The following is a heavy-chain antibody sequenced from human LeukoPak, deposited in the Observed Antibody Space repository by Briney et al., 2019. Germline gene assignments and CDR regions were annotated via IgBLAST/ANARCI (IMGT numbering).Heavy chain of an antibody. CDR3: AKDRYSGLNTIDY. V-gene: IGHV3-23*01. Sequence: PGGSLRLSCAASGFTFSNYAMTWVRQPPGKGLEWVSVISRSGDNTYYADSLKGRFTISRDNSKSTLYLQMNSLRAEDTAVYYCAKDRYSGLNTIDYWGQGTLVTVSS. J-gene: IGHJ4*02. CDR2: ISRSGDNT. D-gene: IGHD6-13*01. CDR1: GFTFSNYA.